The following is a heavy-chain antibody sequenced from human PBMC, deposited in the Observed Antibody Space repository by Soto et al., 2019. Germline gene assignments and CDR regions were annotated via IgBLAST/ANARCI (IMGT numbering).Heavy chain of an antibody. Sequence: QVQLVQSGAEVKKPGASVKVSCKASGYTFTSYGISWVRQAPGQGLEWMGWISAYNGNTNYAQKLQGRVTMTTDISTSTAYMELRSLRSDDTAVYYCARGQGLGYCSGGSCYSGAGGYFDYWGQGTLVTVSS. V-gene: IGHV1-18*01. CDR3: ARGQGLGYCSGGSCYSGAGGYFDY. CDR1: GYTFTSYG. CDR2: ISAYNGNT. J-gene: IGHJ4*02. D-gene: IGHD2-15*01.